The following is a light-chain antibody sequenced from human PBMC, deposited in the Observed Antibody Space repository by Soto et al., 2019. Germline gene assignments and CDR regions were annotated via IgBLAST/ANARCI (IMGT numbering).Light chain of an antibody. CDR3: QQSYITPWT. CDR1: QSIRSL. V-gene: IGKV1-5*01. CDR2: DAS. Sequence: DIQMTQSPSTLSASFGDRVTITCRASQSIRSLLAWYQQKPGKAPKVLIYDASSLGSGVPSRFSGSGSGTDFTLTISSLQPEDFATYYCQQSYITPWTFGQGTKVDI. J-gene: IGKJ1*01.